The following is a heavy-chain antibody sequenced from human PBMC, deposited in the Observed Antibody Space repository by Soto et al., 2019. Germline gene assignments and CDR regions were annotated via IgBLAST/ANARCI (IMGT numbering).Heavy chain of an antibody. CDR2: ISSSSSTI. CDR1: GFTFSSYS. Sequence: GGSLRLSCAASGFTFSSYSMNWVRQAPGKGLEWVSYISSSSSTIYYADSVKGRFTISRDNAKNSLYLQMNSLRAEDTAVYYCARDENCSGGSCHHFDYWGQGTLVTVSS. V-gene: IGHV3-48*01. D-gene: IGHD2-15*01. J-gene: IGHJ4*02. CDR3: ARDENCSGGSCHHFDY.